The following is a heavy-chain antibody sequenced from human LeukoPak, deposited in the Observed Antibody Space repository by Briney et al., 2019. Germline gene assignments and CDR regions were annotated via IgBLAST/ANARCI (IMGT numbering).Heavy chain of an antibody. Sequence: ASVKVSCKASGYIFTSYFMHWVRQAPGQGLEWMGLIKPSGGSTRYAQKFQGRVTMTRDMSTSTVYMELSSLRSEDTAVYYCARALPHRRLMDTTMEQHWFDPWGQGTLVTVSS. CDR2: IKPSGGST. D-gene: IGHD5-18*01. CDR1: GYIFTSYF. J-gene: IGHJ5*02. V-gene: IGHV1-46*01. CDR3: ARALPHRRLMDTTMEQHWFDP.